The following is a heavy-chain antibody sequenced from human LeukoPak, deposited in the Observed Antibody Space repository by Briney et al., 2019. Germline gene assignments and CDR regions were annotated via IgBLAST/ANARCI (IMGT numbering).Heavy chain of an antibody. Sequence: ASVKVSCKASGYTFTGYYMHWVRQAPGQGLEWMGRINPNSGGTNYAQKFQGRVTMTRNTSISTAYMELSSLRSEDTAVYYCARVRSPWLRIAYYYYGMDVRGQGTTVTVSS. CDR2: INPNSGGT. J-gene: IGHJ6*02. CDR3: ARVRSPWLRIAYYYYGMDV. CDR1: GYTFTGYY. V-gene: IGHV1-2*06. D-gene: IGHD5-12*01.